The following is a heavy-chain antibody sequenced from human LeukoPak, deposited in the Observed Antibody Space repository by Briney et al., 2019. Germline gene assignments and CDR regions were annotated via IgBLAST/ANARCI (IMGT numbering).Heavy chain of an antibody. V-gene: IGHV4-59*01. D-gene: IGHD3-22*01. CDR3: ARAQYYCDSSGYYGLYYYYYMDA. J-gene: IGHJ6*03. CDR2: IYYSGST. Sequence: SETLSLTCTVSGGSISSYYRSWIRQPPGKGLEWIGYIYYSGSTNYNPSLKSRVTISVDTSKNQFSLKLSSVTAADTAVYYCARAQYYCDSSGYYGLYYYYYMDAWGKGTTVTVSS. CDR1: GGSISSYY.